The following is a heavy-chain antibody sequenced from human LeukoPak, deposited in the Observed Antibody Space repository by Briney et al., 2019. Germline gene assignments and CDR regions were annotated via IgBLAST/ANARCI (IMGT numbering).Heavy chain of an antibody. V-gene: IGHV4-34*01. D-gene: IGHD6-25*01. CDR3: SSHVSAAAGGR. J-gene: IGHJ4*02. CDR2: IHHSGTT. CDR1: GGSVRDNY. Sequence: SETLSLTCAVSGGSVRDNYWSWIRQPPGKGLEWIAEIHHSGTTKFNPSLQSRVTISVDTSKNQFSLKLNSVTAADTAVYYCSSHVSAAAGGRWGPGTLVTISS.